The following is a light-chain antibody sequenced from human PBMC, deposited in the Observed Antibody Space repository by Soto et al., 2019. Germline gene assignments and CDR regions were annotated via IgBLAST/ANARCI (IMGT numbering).Light chain of an antibody. V-gene: IGKV3-20*01. J-gene: IGKJ1*01. CDR2: GAS. CDR3: QQYGSSLPWT. CDR1: QSISSSY. Sequence: EIVLTQSPGTLSLSPGERATLSCRASQSISSSYLAWYQQKPGQAPRLLFYGASSRATGIPGRFSGSGSGTDFTLTISRLEPEDFAVYYCQQYGSSLPWTFGQGTKVDIK.